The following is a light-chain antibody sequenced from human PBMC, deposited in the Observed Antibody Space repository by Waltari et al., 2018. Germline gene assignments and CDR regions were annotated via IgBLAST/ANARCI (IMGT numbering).Light chain of an antibody. J-gene: IGKJ2*01. V-gene: IGKV1-NL1*01. Sequence: DIQMTQSPSSLSASAGDRVTITCRASQGISNSLDWYQQKPGKTPTLLLYGASRLESGVPPRFSGSGSGTDYTLTISSLQPDDFATYYCQQYYFTPYTFGQGTKLDIK. CDR3: QQYYFTPYT. CDR1: QGISNS. CDR2: GAS.